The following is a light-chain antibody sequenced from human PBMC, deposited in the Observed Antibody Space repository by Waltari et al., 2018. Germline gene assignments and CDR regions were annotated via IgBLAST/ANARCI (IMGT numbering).Light chain of an antibody. CDR3: ATWDNSLTAVV. CDR1: SSNIGNYL. Sequence: QSVLTQPPSVSAAPGQQVTISCSGSSSNIGNYLVSWYHQLPGATPKLLIYDNYKRPSGIPDRFSASKSGTSATLDITGLQIGDEADYYCATWDNSLTAVVFGGGTKLTVL. CDR2: DNY. J-gene: IGLJ3*02. V-gene: IGLV1-51*01.